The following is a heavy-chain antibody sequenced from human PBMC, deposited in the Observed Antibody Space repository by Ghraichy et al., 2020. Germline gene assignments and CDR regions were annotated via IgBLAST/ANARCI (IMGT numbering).Heavy chain of an antibody. CDR3: ARAAFDVVYYYYYGMDV. V-gene: IGHV3-72*01. Sequence: GGSLRLSCAASGFTFSDHYMDWVRQAPGKGLEWVGRTRNKANSYTTEYAASVKGRFTISRDDSKNSLYLQMNSLKTEDTAVYYCARAAFDVVYYYYYGMDVWGQGTTVTVSS. CDR2: TRNKANSYTT. D-gene: IGHD2-21*01. CDR1: GFTFSDHY. J-gene: IGHJ6*02.